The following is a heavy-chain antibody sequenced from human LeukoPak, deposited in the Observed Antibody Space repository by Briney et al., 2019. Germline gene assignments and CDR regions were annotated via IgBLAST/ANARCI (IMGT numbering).Heavy chain of an antibody. CDR3: AREIGDDFWSGYYGYYYGMDV. D-gene: IGHD3-3*01. Sequence: GGSLRLSCAASGFTFSDYYMSWIRQAPGKGLEWVSYISSSGSTIYYADSVKGRFTISRDNAKNSLYLQMNSLRAEDTAAYYCAREIGDDFWSGYYGYYYGMDVWGQGTTVTVSS. CDR1: GFTFSDYY. V-gene: IGHV3-11*01. J-gene: IGHJ6*02. CDR2: ISSSGSTI.